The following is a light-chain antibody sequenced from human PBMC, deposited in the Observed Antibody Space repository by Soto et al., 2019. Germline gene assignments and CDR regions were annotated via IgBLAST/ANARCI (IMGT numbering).Light chain of an antibody. V-gene: IGLV3-21*02. J-gene: IGLJ3*02. CDR3: QSSDRGDTYWV. CDR2: DER. CDR1: NIGIKS. Sequence: SYELTQPPSVSVAPGQTATITCGGNNIGIKSVHWYQQRPGQAPMLVVYDERDRPSGIPERFSGSNSGNAATLTISGVGAGDEAVYYCQSSDRGDTYWVFGGGTKLTVL.